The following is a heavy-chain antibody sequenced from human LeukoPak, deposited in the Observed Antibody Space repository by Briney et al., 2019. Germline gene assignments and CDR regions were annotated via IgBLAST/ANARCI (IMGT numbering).Heavy chain of an antibody. CDR3: ARVGYDFWSGTYYYYMDV. CDR2: ISYDGSSK. Sequence: PGGSLRLSCAASGFTFSSYAMHWVRQAPGKGLEWVAVISYDGSSKYYADSLKGRFTISGDNSKNTLYLQMNSLRAEDTAVYYCARVGYDFWSGTYYYYMDVWGKGTTVTVSS. CDR1: GFTFSSYA. D-gene: IGHD3-3*01. V-gene: IGHV3-30-3*01. J-gene: IGHJ6*03.